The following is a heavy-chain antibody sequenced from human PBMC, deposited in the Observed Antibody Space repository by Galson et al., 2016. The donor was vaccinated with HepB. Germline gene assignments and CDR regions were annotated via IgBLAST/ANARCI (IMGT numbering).Heavy chain of an antibody. CDR2: ICKGGTT. CDR1: GFTVSNNY. J-gene: IGHJ4*02. CDR3: ARGRFGGLGAVYFDY. V-gene: IGHV3-53*01. Sequence: SLRLSCAASGFTVSNNYMTWVRQAPGKGLEWVSIICKGGTTYAADSVKGRFTISRDNSKNTVYLQMNSLRVDDTAVYYCARGRFGGLGAVYFDYWGQGTLV. D-gene: IGHD3-3*01.